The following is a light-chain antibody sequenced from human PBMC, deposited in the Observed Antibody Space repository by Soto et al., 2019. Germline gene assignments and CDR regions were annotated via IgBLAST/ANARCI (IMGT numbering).Light chain of an antibody. CDR3: QQFNSFPLT. CDR1: QSIFSW. J-gene: IGKJ4*01. Sequence: DIQMTQSPSTLSASVGDEVTITCRASQSIFSWLAWYQQKPAKAPKLLIYDASSLESGVPSRFSGSGSGTELTLTISTLQPDDFTTYYCQQFNSFPLTVGGGTKVEIK. V-gene: IGKV1-5*01. CDR2: DAS.